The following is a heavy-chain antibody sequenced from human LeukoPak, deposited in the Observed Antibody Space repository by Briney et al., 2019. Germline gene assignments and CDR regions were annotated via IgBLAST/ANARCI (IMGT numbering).Heavy chain of an antibody. Sequence: SVKVSCKASGGTFSSYAISWVRQAPGQGLEWMGGIIPIFGTANYAQKFQGRVTITTDESTSTAYMELSSLRSEDTAVYYCARGPRQQLVHEEPPFDYWGQGTLVTVSS. V-gene: IGHV1-69*05. CDR2: IIPIFGTA. J-gene: IGHJ4*02. CDR1: GGTFSSYA. CDR3: ARGPRQQLVHEEPPFDY. D-gene: IGHD6-13*01.